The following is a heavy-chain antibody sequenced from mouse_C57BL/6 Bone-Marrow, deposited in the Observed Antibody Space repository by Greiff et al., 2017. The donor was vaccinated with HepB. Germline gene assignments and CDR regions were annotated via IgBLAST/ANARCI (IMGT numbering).Heavy chain of an antibody. J-gene: IGHJ1*03. CDR3: ARHGTPLLGTIWYFDV. V-gene: IGHV5-12*01. CDR1: GFTFSDYY. D-gene: IGHD2-1*01. Sequence: EVKLMESGGGLVQPGGSLKLSCAASGFTFSDYYMYWVRQTPEKRLEWVAYISNGGGSTYYPDTVKGRFTISRDNAKNTLYLQMSRMKSEDTAMYYCARHGTPLLGTIWYFDVWGTGTTVTVSS. CDR2: ISNGGGST.